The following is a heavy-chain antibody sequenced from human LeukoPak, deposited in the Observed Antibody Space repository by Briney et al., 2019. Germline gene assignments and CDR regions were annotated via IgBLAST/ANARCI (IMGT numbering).Heavy chain of an antibody. J-gene: IGHJ2*01. CDR2: ISHSGTI. Sequence: PSETLSLTCIVSGGSISSSNSYWDWIRQPPGRGLEWIGDISHSGTINYNPSLRTRVTISVDTSKNQFSLELSSVTAADTAVYYCARGRGPSARYWYLDLWGRGTLVTVSS. V-gene: IGHV4-61*05. CDR3: ARGRGPSARYWYLDL. CDR1: GGSISSSNSY. D-gene: IGHD3-16*01.